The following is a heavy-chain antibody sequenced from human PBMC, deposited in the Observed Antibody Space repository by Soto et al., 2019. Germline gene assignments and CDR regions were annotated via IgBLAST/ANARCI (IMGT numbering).Heavy chain of an antibody. Sequence: GGSLRLSCAASGFAFSSYDMNWVRQAPGKGMEWVSYISSSGGTIYYADSVKGRFTISRDNAKNSLYLQMNSLRAEDTAVYYCARAYDSSGYYPRDFGYWGQGTLVTVSS. J-gene: IGHJ4*02. V-gene: IGHV3-48*03. D-gene: IGHD3-22*01. CDR1: GFAFSSYD. CDR2: ISSSGGTI. CDR3: ARAYDSSGYYPRDFGY.